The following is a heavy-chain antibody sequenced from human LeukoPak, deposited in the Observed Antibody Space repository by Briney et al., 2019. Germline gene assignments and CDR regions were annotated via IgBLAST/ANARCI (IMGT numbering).Heavy chain of an antibody. CDR3: AKAELGYYYGSGSSYFDY. D-gene: IGHD3-10*01. J-gene: IGHJ4*02. CDR2: ISGSGGST. Sequence: GGSLRLSCAASGFTFSSYAMSWVRQAPGKGLEWVPAISGSGGSTYYADSVKGRFTISRDNSKNTLYLQMNSLRAEDTAVYYCAKAELGYYYGSGSSYFDYWGQGTLVTVSS. CDR1: GFTFSSYA. V-gene: IGHV3-23*01.